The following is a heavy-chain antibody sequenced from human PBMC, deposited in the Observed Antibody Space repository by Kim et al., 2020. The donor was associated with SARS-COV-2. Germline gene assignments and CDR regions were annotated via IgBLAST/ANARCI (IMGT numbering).Heavy chain of an antibody. CDR3: AKDGGYSGYGYFDY. D-gene: IGHD5-12*01. V-gene: IGHV3-30*02. Sequence: ASSVKRRFTITRGNAKTTLYLQMNSLRAEDTAVYYGAKDGGYSGYGYFDYWGQGTLVTVSS. J-gene: IGHJ4*02.